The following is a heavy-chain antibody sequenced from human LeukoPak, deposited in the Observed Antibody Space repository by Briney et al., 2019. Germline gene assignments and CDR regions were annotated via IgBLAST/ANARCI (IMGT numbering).Heavy chain of an antibody. CDR1: GFTFSSYA. D-gene: IGHD3-22*01. CDR3: ARDLGTYYYDSSGTDH. CDR2: ISYDGSNK. V-gene: IGHV3-30-3*01. Sequence: SGGSLRLSCAASGFTFSSYAMHWVRQAPGKGLEWVAVISYDGSNKYYADSVKGRFTISRDNSKNTLYLQMNSLRAEDTAVYYCARDLGTYYYDSSGTDHWGQGTLVTVSS. J-gene: IGHJ1*01.